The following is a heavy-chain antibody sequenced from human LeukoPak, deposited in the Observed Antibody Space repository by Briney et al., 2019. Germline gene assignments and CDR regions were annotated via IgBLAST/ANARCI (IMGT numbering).Heavy chain of an antibody. CDR1: GGSTSSYY. CDR3: ARLGYDYVWGSYRPAEYLQH. D-gene: IGHD3-16*02. J-gene: IGHJ1*01. Sequence: SETLSLTCIVSGGSTSSYYWSWIRQPPGKGLEWIGYIYYSGSTNYNPSLKSRVTISVDTSKNQFSLKLSSVTAADTAVYYCARLGYDYVWGSYRPAEYLQHWGQGTLVTVSS. CDR2: IYYSGST. V-gene: IGHV4-59*01.